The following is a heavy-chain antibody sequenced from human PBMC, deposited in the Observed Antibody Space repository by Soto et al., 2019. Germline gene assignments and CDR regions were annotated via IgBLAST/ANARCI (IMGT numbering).Heavy chain of an antibody. V-gene: IGHV3-64*01. CDR3: AREGSSGFDY. D-gene: IGHD6-19*01. CDR1: GFTFSSYA. J-gene: IGHJ4*02. CDR2: ISSNGGST. Sequence: GGSLRLSCAASGFTFSSYAMHWVRQAPGKGLEYVSAISSNGGSTYYANSVKGRFTISRDNSKNTLYLQMGSLRAEDMAVYYCAREGSSGFDYWGQGTLVTVSS.